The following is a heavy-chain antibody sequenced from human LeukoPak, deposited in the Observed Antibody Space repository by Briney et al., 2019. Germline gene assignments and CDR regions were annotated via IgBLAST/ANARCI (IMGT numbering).Heavy chain of an antibody. CDR3: ASANWGSSFDY. CDR1: GGSISSGSYY. J-gene: IGHJ4*02. CDR2: IYTSGST. Sequence: SQTLSLTCTVSGGSISSGSYYWSWIRQPAGKGLKWIGRIYTSGSTNYNPSLKSRVTISVDTSKNQFSLKLSSVTAADTAVYYCASANWGSSFDYWGQGTLVTVSS. D-gene: IGHD3-16*01. V-gene: IGHV4-61*02.